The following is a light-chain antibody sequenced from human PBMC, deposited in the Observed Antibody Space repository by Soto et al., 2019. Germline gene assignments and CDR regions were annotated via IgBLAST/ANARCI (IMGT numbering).Light chain of an antibody. V-gene: IGLV2-14*03. J-gene: IGLJ1*01. CDR2: DVS. CDR1: SSDVGGYNY. CDR3: SSYIPNNSTYV. Sequence: QSALTQPASVSGSPGQSITISCTGTSSDVGGYNYVSWYQHHPGKAPKRMIHDVSNRPSGVSNRFSGSKSGNTASLTISGLQAEDEADYYSSSYIPNNSTYVFGTVTKLTVL.